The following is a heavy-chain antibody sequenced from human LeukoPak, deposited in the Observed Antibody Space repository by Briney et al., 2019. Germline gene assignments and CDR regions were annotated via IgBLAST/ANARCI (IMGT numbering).Heavy chain of an antibody. V-gene: IGHV3-21*01. CDR2: ISSSSSYI. CDR3: ASDLYGGNSGWFDP. Sequence: PGGSLRLSCAASGFTFSSYSMNWVRQAPGKGLEWVSSISSSSSYIYYADSVKGRFTISRDNAKNSLYLQMNSLRAEDTAVYYCASDLYGGNSGWFDPWGQGTLVTVSS. J-gene: IGHJ5*02. D-gene: IGHD4-17*01. CDR1: GFTFSSYS.